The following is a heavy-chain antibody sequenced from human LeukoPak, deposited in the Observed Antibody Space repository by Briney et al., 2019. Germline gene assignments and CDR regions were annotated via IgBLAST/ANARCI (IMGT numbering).Heavy chain of an antibody. CDR3: ARDDRDGQGFDY. J-gene: IGHJ4*02. CDR1: GGSISSSNW. V-gene: IGHV4-4*02. CDR2: IYHSGST. D-gene: IGHD3-22*01. Sequence: PSETLSLTCAVSGGSISSSNWWSWVRQPPGKGLEWIGEIYHSGSTNYNLSLKSRVTISVDKSKNQFSLKLSSVTAADTAVYYCARDDRDGQGFDYWGQGTLVTVSS.